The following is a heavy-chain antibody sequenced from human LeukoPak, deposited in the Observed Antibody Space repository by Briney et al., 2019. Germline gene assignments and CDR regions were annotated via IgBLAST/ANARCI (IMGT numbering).Heavy chain of an antibody. V-gene: IGHV3-30*18. CDR3: AKDLEGGTGVDY. J-gene: IGHJ4*02. CDR1: GFTFSSYG. CDR2: ISYDGSNK. D-gene: IGHD1-14*01. Sequence: GGSLRLSCAASGFTFSSYGMHWVRQAPGKGLEWVAVISYDGSNKYYADSVRGRFTISRDNSKNTLYLQMNSLRAEDTAVYYCAKDLEGGTGVDYWGQGTLVTVSS.